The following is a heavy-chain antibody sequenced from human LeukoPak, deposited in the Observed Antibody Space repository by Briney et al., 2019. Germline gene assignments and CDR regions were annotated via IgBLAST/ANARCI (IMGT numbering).Heavy chain of an antibody. V-gene: IGHV2-5*01. Sequence: SGPTLVNPTQTLTLTCTFSGFSLSTSGVGVGWIRQPPGKALEWLALIYWNDDKRYSPSLKSRLTITKDTSKNQVVLTMTNMDPVDTATYYCARGRESPYYYDSSGYPYYFDHWVQGTLVTVSS. CDR3: ARGRESPYYYDSSGYPYYFDH. CDR2: IYWNDDK. J-gene: IGHJ4*02. CDR1: GFSLSTSGVG. D-gene: IGHD3-22*01.